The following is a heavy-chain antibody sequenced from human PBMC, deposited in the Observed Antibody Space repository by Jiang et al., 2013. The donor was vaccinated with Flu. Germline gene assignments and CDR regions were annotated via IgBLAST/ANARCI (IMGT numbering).Heavy chain of an antibody. CDR2: IYYTGST. Sequence: GLVKPSETLSLTCTVSGGSISGTSYHWGWIRQPPGKGLEWIGSIYYTGSTNYNPSLKSRVTISVDTSKNQFSLKLSSVTAADTAVYYCARDDSSGYYYYGMDVWGQGTTVTVSS. V-gene: IGHV4-39*07. CDR1: GGSISGTSYH. J-gene: IGHJ6*02. CDR3: ARDDSSGYYYYGMDV. D-gene: IGHD3-22*01.